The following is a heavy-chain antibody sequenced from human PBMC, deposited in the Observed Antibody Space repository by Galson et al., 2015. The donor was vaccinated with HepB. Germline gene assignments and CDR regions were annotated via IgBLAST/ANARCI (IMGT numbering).Heavy chain of an antibody. CDR1: GYSFSNYW. Sequence: QSGAEVKKPGESLKISCKGSGYSFSNYWIGWVRQMPGKGLEWMGIIYPGDSDARYSPSFQGRVTISADKSISTAYLQWSSLKASDTAVYYCAKQEAFNTYWFDTWGQGTLVTVSS. J-gene: IGHJ5*02. CDR3: AKQEAFNTYWFDT. CDR2: IYPGDSDA. D-gene: IGHD2/OR15-2a*01. V-gene: IGHV5-51*01.